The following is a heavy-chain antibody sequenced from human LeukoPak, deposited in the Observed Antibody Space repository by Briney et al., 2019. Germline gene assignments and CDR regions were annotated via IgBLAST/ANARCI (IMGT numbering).Heavy chain of an antibody. CDR3: AKDGGIRDFDY. V-gene: IGHV3-23*01. CDR1: GFTFSTYA. J-gene: IGHJ4*02. Sequence: QPGGSLRLSCVASGFTFSTYAMIWVRQPPGKGLEWVSAVSDGGGNTYYADSVKGRFTISRDNSKNTVYLQMNSPRAEDTAVYYCAKDGGIRDFDYWGQGTLVTVSS. D-gene: IGHD5-18*01. CDR2: VSDGGGNT.